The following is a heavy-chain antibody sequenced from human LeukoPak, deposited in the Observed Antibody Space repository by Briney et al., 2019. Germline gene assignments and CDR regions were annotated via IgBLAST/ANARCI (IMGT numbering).Heavy chain of an antibody. V-gene: IGHV4-34*01. Sequence: SETLSLTCDVSGRSCDDYYCSWIRQPPGKGLEWIGEIHPHGIFYYNSSLMSRVTISIDTSKSQFSLRLTSVTAADTAIYYRSRGRDRSKAGDHWGQGSLVTVSS. J-gene: IGHJ4*02. D-gene: IGHD5-24*01. CDR2: IHPHGIF. CDR3: SRGRDRSKAGDH. CDR1: GRSCDDYY.